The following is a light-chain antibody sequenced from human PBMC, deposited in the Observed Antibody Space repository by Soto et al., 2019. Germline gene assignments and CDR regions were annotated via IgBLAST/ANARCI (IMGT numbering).Light chain of an antibody. Sequence: EIVMTQSPATLSVSPGERATLSCRASQSISSDLAWYQQKPGQAHRLLIYGASNRATGIPDRFSGSGSGTDFTLTISRLEPEDFAVYYCQQYGSSGTFGQGTKVDIK. CDR2: GAS. V-gene: IGKV3-20*01. CDR3: QQYGSSGT. J-gene: IGKJ1*01. CDR1: QSISSD.